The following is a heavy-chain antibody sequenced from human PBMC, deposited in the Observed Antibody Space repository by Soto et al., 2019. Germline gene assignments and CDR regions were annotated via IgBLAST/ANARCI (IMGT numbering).Heavy chain of an antibody. D-gene: IGHD3-3*01. J-gene: IGHJ4*02. CDR3: ARDKNFFEWLPQAAY. CDR2: ISSSGSTI. CDR1: GVTFSDYY. V-gene: IGHV3-11*01. Sequence: GGSLRLSCAASGVTFSDYYMSWIRQAPGKGLEWVSYISSSGSTIYYADSVKGRFTISRDNAKNSLYLQMNSLRAEDTAVYYCARDKNFFEWLPQAAYWGQGTLVTVSS.